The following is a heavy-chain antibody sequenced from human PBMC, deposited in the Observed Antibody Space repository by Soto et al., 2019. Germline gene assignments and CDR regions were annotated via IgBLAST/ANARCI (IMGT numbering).Heavy chain of an antibody. CDR3: ARSDDLY. CDR2: IYYSGST. CDR1: GSSISSGDYY. V-gene: IGHV4-61*08. Sequence: PSETLSLTCTVSGSSISSGDYYWSWIRQPPGKGLEWIGYIYYSGSTNYNPSLKSRVTISVDTSKNQFSLKLNSVTAADTAVYYCARSDDLYWDQGTLVTVSS. J-gene: IGHJ4*02.